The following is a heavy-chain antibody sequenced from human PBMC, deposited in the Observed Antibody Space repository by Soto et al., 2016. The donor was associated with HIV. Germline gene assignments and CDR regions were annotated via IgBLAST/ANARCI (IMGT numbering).Heavy chain of an antibody. Sequence: EVQLVESGGGLVKPGGSLRLSCVASGFTFSTYSMNWVRQAPGKGLEWASSISSSSSYIYYADSVKGRFTISRDNAKNSLYLQMNSLRAEDTAVYYCARGWPRGFDYWGQGTLVTVSS. CDR1: GFTFSTYS. V-gene: IGHV3-21*01. CDR2: ISSSSSYI. J-gene: IGHJ4*02. CDR3: ARGWPRGFDY.